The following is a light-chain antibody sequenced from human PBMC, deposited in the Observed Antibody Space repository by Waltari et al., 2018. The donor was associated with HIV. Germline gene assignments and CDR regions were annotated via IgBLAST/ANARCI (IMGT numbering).Light chain of an antibody. CDR2: DAS. Sequence: DIQMSQSPSSLSASVGARVTIPCQASYYIDNYLSWYQQKPGKAPKLLIYDASNLETGVSSRFSGIGYGTEFSFTISSLQPEDIATYYCQQYENLPYSFGQGTNLEI. J-gene: IGKJ2*03. CDR1: YYIDNY. V-gene: IGKV1-33*01. CDR3: QQYENLPYS.